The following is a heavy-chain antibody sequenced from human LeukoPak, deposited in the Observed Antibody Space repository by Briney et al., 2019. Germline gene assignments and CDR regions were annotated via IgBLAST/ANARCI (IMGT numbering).Heavy chain of an antibody. CDR2: INSDGSST. CDR1: GFTFSSYW. V-gene: IGHV3-74*01. D-gene: IGHD2-2*02. Sequence: GGSLRLSCAAFGFTFSSYWMHWVRQAPGKGLVWVSRINSDGSSTSYADSVKGRFTISRDNAKNTLYLQMNSLRAEDTAVHYCARDPRYCSSTSCYTFYYYYYYMDVWGKGTTVTVSS. J-gene: IGHJ6*03. CDR3: ARDPRYCSSTSCYTFYYYYYYMDV.